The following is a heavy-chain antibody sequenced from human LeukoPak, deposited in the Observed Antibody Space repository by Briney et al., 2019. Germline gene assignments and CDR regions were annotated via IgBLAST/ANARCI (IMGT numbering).Heavy chain of an antibody. J-gene: IGHJ4*02. CDR1: GGSISSYY. CDR3: ARRLLWFGEPDFDY. CDR2: IYYSGST. D-gene: IGHD3-10*01. V-gene: IGHV4-59*12. Sequence: PSETLSLTCTVSGGSISSYYWSWIRQPPGKGLEWIGYIYYSGSTNYNPSLKSRVTISVDTSKNQFSLKLSSVTAADTAVYYCARRLLWFGEPDFDYWGQGTLVTVSS.